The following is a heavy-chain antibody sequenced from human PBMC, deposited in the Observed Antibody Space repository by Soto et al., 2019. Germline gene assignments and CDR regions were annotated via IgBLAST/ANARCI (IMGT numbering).Heavy chain of an antibody. CDR3: ERVSHSSGYYGDFDY. D-gene: IGHD3-22*01. J-gene: IGHJ4*02. V-gene: IGHV4-59*01. CDR2: IYYSGST. Sequence: SETLSLTCTVSGGSISSYYWSWIRQPPGKGLEWIGYIYYSGSTNYNPSLKSRVTISVDTSKNKFSLKLSSVTAADTAVYYCERVSHSSGYYGDFDYWGQANMVTVYS. CDR1: GGSISSYY.